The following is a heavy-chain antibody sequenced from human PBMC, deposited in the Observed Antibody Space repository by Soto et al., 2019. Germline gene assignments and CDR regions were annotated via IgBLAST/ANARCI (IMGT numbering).Heavy chain of an antibody. Sequence: EVQLLESGGGLVQPGGSLRLSCVASGFTFTTYGMNWVRQAPGKGLEWVSGVSASCDSTFNADSVKGRFTISRDNSKNTLYLQMNSLRAEDTAVYYCAKDLLQWLVVGHDAFDIWGQGTMVTVSS. D-gene: IGHD6-19*01. CDR3: AKDLLQWLVVGHDAFDI. CDR1: GFTFTTYG. CDR2: VSASCDST. V-gene: IGHV3-23*01. J-gene: IGHJ3*02.